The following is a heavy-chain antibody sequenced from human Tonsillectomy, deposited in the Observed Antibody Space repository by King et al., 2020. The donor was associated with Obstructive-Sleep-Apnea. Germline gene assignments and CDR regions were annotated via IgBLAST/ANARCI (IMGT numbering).Heavy chain of an antibody. J-gene: IGHJ4*02. V-gene: IGHV1-3*01. CDR1: GYTFTSYN. CDR2: INLGNVNT. Sequence: QLVQSGAEVKRPGASVTVSCKPSGYTFTSYNIIHWVRQAPGQRLEWMGWINLGNVNTKYSQKFQGRVTITRDTSANTAHMELSSLRSEDTALYYCAREGRPAAGIYSFDSWGQGTPVTVSS. D-gene: IGHD6-13*01. CDR3: AREGRPAAGIYSFDS.